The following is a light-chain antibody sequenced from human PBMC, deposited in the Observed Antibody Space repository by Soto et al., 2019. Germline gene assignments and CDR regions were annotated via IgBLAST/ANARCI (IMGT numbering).Light chain of an antibody. CDR2: GDS. CDR3: QVWDSSSDHVV. CDR1: NIGSKS. V-gene: IGLV3-21*02. Sequence: SYELTQPPSVSVAPGQTAEISRGGDNIGSKSVHWYQQKPGQAPVLVVYGDSDRPSGNPERFSGSNSENTATLTITRVEAVDEADYYCQVWDSSSDHVVFGGGTKRTVL. J-gene: IGLJ2*01.